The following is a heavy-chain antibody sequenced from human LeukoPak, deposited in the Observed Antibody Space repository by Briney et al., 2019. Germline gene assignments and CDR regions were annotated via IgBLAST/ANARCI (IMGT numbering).Heavy chain of an antibody. CDR2: ISGSGGST. J-gene: IGHJ4*02. CDR3: AKKSRLWFGELLYDHFDY. D-gene: IGHD3-10*01. CDR1: GFTFSSYA. V-gene: IGHV3-23*01. Sequence: GGSLRLSCAASGFTFSSYAMSWVRQAPGKGLEWVSAISGSGGSTYYADSVKGRFTISRDNSKDTLYLQTNSLRAEDTAVYYCAKKSRLWFGELLYDHFDYWGQGTLVTVSS.